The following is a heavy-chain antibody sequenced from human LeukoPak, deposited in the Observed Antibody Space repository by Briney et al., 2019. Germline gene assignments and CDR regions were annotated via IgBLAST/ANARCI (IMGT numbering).Heavy chain of an antibody. V-gene: IGHV1-18*01. J-gene: IGHJ4*02. D-gene: IGHD3-10*01. CDR1: GYTFTTYP. Sequence: VASVKVSCKAAGYTFTTYPITWVRQAPGQGLEWMGWINPDNGDTIYAQKVQGRLTMTTDTSTTTAYMEPRSLRSDDTAVYYCARVRTYSYGSGSYYWDYYFDYWGLGTLVTVSS. CDR2: INPDNGDT. CDR3: ARVRTYSYGSGSYYWDYYFDY.